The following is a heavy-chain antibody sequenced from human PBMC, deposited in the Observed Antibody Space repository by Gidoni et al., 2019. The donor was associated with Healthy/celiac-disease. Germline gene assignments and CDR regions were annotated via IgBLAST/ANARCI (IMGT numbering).Heavy chain of an antibody. CDR2: INHSGST. Sequence: QVPLQQWGAGLLTSSETLSLTCAVYGGSFSGYYWSWIRQPPGKGLEWIGEINHSGSTNYNPSLKSRVTISVDTYKNQFFLKLSSVTAADTAVYYCARGSRWQHYYGMDVWGQGTTVTVSS. V-gene: IGHV4-34*01. CDR1: GGSFSGYY. J-gene: IGHJ6*02. CDR3: ARGSRWQHYYGMDV.